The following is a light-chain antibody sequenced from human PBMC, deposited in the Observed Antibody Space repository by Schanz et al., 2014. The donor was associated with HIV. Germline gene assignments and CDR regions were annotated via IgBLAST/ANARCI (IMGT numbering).Light chain of an antibody. CDR1: SSDVGGYNY. Sequence: QSVLTQPASVSGSPGQSITISCTGTSSDVGGYNYVSWYQQHPGKAPKLMIYDVSNRPSGVSSRFSGSKSGNTASLTVSGLQADDEADYYCSSYAGRNTVVFGGGTKLTVL. J-gene: IGLJ3*02. CDR3: SSYAGRNTVV. V-gene: IGLV2-14*03. CDR2: DVS.